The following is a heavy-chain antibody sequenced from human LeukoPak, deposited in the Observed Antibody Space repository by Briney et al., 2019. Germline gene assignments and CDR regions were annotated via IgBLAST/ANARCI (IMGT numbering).Heavy chain of an antibody. Sequence: GGSLRLSCAASGFTFSSNWMSWVRQAPGKGLEWVANINQDGSEKYYVDFVKGRFTISRDNDKNSLYLQMNSLRAEDTDVYYCAREHYSSGDFDYWGQGTLVTVSS. CDR3: AREHYSSGDFDY. CDR2: INQDGSEK. D-gene: IGHD6-19*01. CDR1: GFTFSSNW. V-gene: IGHV3-7*04. J-gene: IGHJ4*02.